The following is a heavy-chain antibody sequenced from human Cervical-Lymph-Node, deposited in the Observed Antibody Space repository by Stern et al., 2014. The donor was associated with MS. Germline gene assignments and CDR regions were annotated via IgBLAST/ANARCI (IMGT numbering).Heavy chain of an antibody. Sequence: QLQLQESGPGLVKPSETLSLTCTVSGGSIYNYYWTWIRQPPGKGLEWIGHIDYSGSTNYNPSVESRVTMSVDSSKNEFSLILTSVTAADTAVYYCARALRNAYTWFDPWGQGTLVTVSS. CDR2: IDYSGST. CDR1: GGSIYNYY. V-gene: IGHV4-59*01. D-gene: IGHD2-2*01. J-gene: IGHJ5*01. CDR3: ARALRNAYTWFDP.